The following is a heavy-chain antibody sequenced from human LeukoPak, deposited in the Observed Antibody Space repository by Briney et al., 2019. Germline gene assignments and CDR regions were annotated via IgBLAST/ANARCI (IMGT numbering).Heavy chain of an antibody. V-gene: IGHV4-39*01. CDR2: TFYSGST. CDR3: ARPGIAAAAGDNNWFDP. D-gene: IGHD6-13*01. Sequence: PSETLSLTCTVSGDSISSSSYYWEWIRRPPGKGLEWIGSTFYSGSTYYNPSLKSRVTISVDTSKNQFSLKLSSVTAADTAVYYCARPGIAAAAGDNNWFDPWGQGTLVTVSS. CDR1: GDSISSSSYY. J-gene: IGHJ5*02.